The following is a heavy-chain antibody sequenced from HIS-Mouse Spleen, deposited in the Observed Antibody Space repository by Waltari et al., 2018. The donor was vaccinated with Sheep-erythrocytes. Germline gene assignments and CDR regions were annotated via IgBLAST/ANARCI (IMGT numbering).Heavy chain of an antibody. CDR1: GFSLSNARMG. J-gene: IGHJ4*02. D-gene: IGHD3-3*01. V-gene: IGHV2-26*01. CDR2: IFSTDEK. Sequence: QVTLKESGPVLVKPTETLTLTCTVSGFSLSNARMGVSWIRQPPGKALEWLAHIFSTDEKSYSKSLKSRLTISKDTSKSQVVLTMTNMDPVDTATYYCARITSYYDFWSTYNKDYFDYWGQGTLVTVSS. CDR3: ARITSYYDFWSTYNKDYFDY.